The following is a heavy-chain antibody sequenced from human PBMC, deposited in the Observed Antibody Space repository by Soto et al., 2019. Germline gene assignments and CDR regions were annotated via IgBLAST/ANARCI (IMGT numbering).Heavy chain of an antibody. D-gene: IGHD6-6*01. V-gene: IGHV4-39*02. CDR2: IYYSGST. CDR3: ARERPDGARLDP. Sequence: SETLSLTCTVSGRSISSSSYYWGWIRQPPGKGLEWIGSIYYSGSTYYNPSLKSRVTISVDTSKNQFSLKLSSVTAADTAVYYCARERPDGARLDPWGQGTLVTVS. J-gene: IGHJ5*02. CDR1: GRSISSSSYY.